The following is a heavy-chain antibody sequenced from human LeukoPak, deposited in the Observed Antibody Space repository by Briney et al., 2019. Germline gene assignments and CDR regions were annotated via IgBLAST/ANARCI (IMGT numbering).Heavy chain of an antibody. J-gene: IGHJ6*03. V-gene: IGHV2-5*01. CDR2: VYWNDDK. CDR3: AHSGYYSASGSYSTLGHHFYYMDV. D-gene: IGHD3-10*01. Sequence: SGPTLVNPTQTLTLTCTFSGFSLRTSGVAVGWIRQPPGKALEWLALVYWNDDKRYSPSLKSRLTITKDTSKNQVVLRMTAMDPVDTATYYCAHSGYYSASGSYSTLGHHFYYMDVWGKGTTVTV. CDR1: GFSLRTSGVA.